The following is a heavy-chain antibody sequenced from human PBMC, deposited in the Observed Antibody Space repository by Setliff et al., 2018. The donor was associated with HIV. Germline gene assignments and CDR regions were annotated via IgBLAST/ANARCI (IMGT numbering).Heavy chain of an antibody. Sequence: SETLSLTCTVSDVSIISSSYYWGWIRQSPGKGLEWIGSINYSGSPSYNPSLSSRLTISVDTSKNHVSLKLSSVTAADTAVYYCAGCITGTTHWFDPWGQGTLVTVSS. CDR1: DVSIISSSYY. J-gene: IGHJ5*02. CDR3: AGCITGTTHWFDP. D-gene: IGHD1-20*01. V-gene: IGHV4-39*02. CDR2: INYSGSP.